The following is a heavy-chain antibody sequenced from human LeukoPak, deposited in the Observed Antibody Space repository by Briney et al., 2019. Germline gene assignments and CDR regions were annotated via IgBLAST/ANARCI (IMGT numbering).Heavy chain of an antibody. CDR2: IYHSGRT. CDR3: ARRSRYSSGWSSYFDY. Sequence: SETLSLTCTVSGGTISSCGYYWSWIRQPPGKGLAGIGHIYHSGRTNYNPSLKSRVTISVDTSKNQFSLKLSSVTAADTAVYYCARRSRYSSGWSSYFDYWGQGTLVTVSS. CDR1: GGTISSCGYY. V-gene: IGHV4-30-2*01. D-gene: IGHD6-19*01. J-gene: IGHJ4*02.